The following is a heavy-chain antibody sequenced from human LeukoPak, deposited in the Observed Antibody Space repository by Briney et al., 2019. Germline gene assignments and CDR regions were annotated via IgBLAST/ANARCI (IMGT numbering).Heavy chain of an antibody. Sequence: GGSLRLPCAASGFTFSNYWMSWVRQAPGKGLEWVANIKQDGSEKYYVDSVKGRFTISRDNAKNSLYVQMNSLRAEDTAVYYCARGYSRFDYWGQGTLVTVSS. D-gene: IGHD4-11*01. V-gene: IGHV3-7*04. J-gene: IGHJ4*02. CDR2: IKQDGSEK. CDR1: GFTFSNYW. CDR3: ARGYSRFDY.